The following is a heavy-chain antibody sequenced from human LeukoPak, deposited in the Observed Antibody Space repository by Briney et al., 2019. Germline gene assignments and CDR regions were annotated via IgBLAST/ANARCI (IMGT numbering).Heavy chain of an antibody. CDR2: IYYSGST. Sequence: SETLSLTCTVSGGSISSDAYFWSWIRQHPGKGLEWIGYIYYSGSTYYNPSLKSRVTISVDTSKNQFSLKLSSVTAADTAVYYCARTSIATRHFGYWGQGTLVTVSS. CDR3: ARTSIATRHFGY. J-gene: IGHJ4*02. CDR1: GGSISSDAYF. D-gene: IGHD6-6*01. V-gene: IGHV4-31*03.